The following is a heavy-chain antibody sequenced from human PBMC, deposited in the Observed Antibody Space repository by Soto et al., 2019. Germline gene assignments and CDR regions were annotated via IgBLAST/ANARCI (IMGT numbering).Heavy chain of an antibody. CDR1: VFTFNSYS. CDR2: ISSSSSYI. D-gene: IGHD4-17*01. CDR3: ARDNGPSVY. V-gene: IGHV3-21*01. Sequence: GWSLRLACASSVFTFNSYSMKWVRQAPGKGLEWVSSISSSSSYIYYADSVKGRFTISRDNTKNSLYLQMSSLRAEDTAVYYCARDNGPSVYWGQGTLVTVSS. J-gene: IGHJ4*02.